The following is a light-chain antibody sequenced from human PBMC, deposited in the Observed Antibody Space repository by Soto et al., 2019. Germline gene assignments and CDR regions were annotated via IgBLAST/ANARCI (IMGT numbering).Light chain of an antibody. CDR3: QQSYSTPRNT. J-gene: IGKJ2*01. V-gene: IGKV1-39*01. CDR2: AAS. CDR1: QSISSX. Sequence: DIQMTQSPSSLSASVGDRVTITCRASQSISSXLXWYQQKPGKAPKLLIYAASSLQSGVPSRFSGXGSGTDFTLTISSLQPEDFATYYCQQSYSTPRNTFGQGTKLEIK.